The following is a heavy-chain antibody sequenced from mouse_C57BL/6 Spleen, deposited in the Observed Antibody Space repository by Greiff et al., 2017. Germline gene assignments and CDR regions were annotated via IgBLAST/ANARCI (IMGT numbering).Heavy chain of an antibody. D-gene: IGHD5-1*01. CDR3: ARSEYGWFAY. V-gene: IGHV1-69*01. J-gene: IGHJ3*01. Sequence: QVQLKQPGAELVMPGASVKLSCKASGYTFTSYWMHWVKQRPGQGLEWIGEIDPSDSYTNYNQKFKGKSTLTVDKSSSTAYMQLSSLTSEDSAVYYCARSEYGWFAYWGQGTLVTVSA. CDR2: IDPSDSYT. CDR1: GYTFTSYW.